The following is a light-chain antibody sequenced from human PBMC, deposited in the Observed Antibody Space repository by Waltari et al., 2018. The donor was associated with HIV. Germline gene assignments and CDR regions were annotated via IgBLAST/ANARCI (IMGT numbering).Light chain of an antibody. J-gene: IGLJ1*01. CDR3: QSYDSSLSVSYV. V-gene: IGLV1-40*01. CDR2: GNS. CDR1: SSTIGAGHD. Sequence: QSVLTQPPSVSGAPGQRGTISCTGSSSTIGAGHDVHWYQQLPGPAPKLLIYGNSNRPSGVPDRFSGSKSGTSASLAITGLQAEDEADYYCQSYDSSLSVSYVFGTGTKVTVL.